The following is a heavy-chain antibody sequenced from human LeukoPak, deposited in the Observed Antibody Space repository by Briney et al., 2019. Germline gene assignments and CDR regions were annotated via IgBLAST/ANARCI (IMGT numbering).Heavy chain of an antibody. CDR1: GFTFSNYA. CDR2: ISGSGGST. J-gene: IGHJ4*02. Sequence: PGGSLRLSCAASGFTFSNYAMSWVRQAPGKGLEWVSAISGSGGSTYYADSVKGRFTISRDNSKNTLYLQMNSLRAEDTAVYYCAKDLASMVREDLYDYWGQGTLVTVSS. V-gene: IGHV3-23*01. CDR3: AKDLASMVREDLYDY. D-gene: IGHD3-10*01.